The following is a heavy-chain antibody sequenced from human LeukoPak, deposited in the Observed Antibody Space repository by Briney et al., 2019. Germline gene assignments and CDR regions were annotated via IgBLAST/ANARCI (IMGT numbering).Heavy chain of an antibody. CDR1: HDSISTYS. V-gene: IGHV4-59*01. CDR2: IYYSGST. Sequence: PSETLSLTCTVSHDSISTYSWSWIRQPPGKGLEWIGYIYYSGSTSYNPSLKSRVTISVDTSKNQFSLKLSSVTAADTAVYYCARYLSSGLDYWGQGTLVTVSS. J-gene: IGHJ4*02. D-gene: IGHD3-10*01. CDR3: ARYLSSGLDY.